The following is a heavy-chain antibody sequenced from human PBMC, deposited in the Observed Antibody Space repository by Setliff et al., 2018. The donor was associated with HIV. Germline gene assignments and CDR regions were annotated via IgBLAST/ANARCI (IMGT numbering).Heavy chain of an antibody. J-gene: IGHJ4*02. CDR2: ISASGGST. CDR3: AKDHATVLTQLDY. CDR1: GFTFSSYA. D-gene: IGHD2-8*01. V-gene: IGHV3-23*01. Sequence: PGGSLRLSCAASGFTFSSYAMSWVRQAPGKGLEWVSGISASGGSTYSADSVKGRFTISRDNSKNTLFLQINSLRAEDTAVYYCAKDHATVLTQLDYWGQGTLVTVSS.